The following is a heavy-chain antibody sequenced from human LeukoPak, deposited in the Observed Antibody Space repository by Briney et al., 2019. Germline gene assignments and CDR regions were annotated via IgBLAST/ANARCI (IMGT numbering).Heavy chain of an antibody. CDR2: ISGSAGST. D-gene: IGHD3-9*01. V-gene: IGHV3-23*01. CDR1: GFTFNSYA. CDR3: AKGLLRYFDWLLSDFDY. Sequence: GGSLRLSCAASGFTFNSYAMTWVRQAPGRGLEWVSTISGSAGSTYYADSVKGRFTISRDNSKNTLYLQMNSLRAEDTAVYYCAKGLLRYFDWLLSDFDYWGQGTLVTVSS. J-gene: IGHJ4*02.